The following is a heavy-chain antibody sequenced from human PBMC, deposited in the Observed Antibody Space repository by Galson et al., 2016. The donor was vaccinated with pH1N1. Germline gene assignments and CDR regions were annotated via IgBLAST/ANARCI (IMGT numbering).Heavy chain of an antibody. Sequence: LSLTCTVSGGSIGANYWSWIRQSPGGGLEWIGYIYYSGNTKYNPSLKGQVIISIDTSKNQFYLKLSSVTAADTAVYYCAREWRSYDSSGFPINDAFDIWGQGTVVTVSS. V-gene: IGHV4-59*01. D-gene: IGHD3-22*01. CDR3: AREWRSYDSSGFPINDAFDI. CDR2: IYYSGNT. J-gene: IGHJ3*02. CDR1: GGSIGANY.